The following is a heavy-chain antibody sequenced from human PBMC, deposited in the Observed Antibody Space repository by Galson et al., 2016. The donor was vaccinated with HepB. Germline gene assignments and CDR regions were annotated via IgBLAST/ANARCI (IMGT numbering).Heavy chain of an antibody. V-gene: IGHV4-59*02. CDR1: GASVGSHS. D-gene: IGHD6-6*01. CDR2: AYADEPS. J-gene: IGHJ3*02. CDR3: VRDKSSVLDI. Sequence: TLSLTCSVSGASVGSHSWSWVRQSPEKGLEWIGYAYADEPSKYNPSLESRVTISLDRARNQFSLKVTSVTAADTAVYFCVRDKSSVLDIWGQGTVVTVSS.